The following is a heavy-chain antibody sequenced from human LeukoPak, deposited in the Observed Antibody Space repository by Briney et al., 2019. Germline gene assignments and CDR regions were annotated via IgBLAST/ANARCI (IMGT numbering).Heavy chain of an antibody. D-gene: IGHD2-15*01. CDR3: ARGPGYCSGGNCLEFFHH. CDR1: GYTFTTYC. CDR2: INPSSGST. J-gene: IGHJ1*01. Sequence: ASVKVSCKASGYTFTTYCMHWVRQAPGQGLEWMGTINPSSGSTSYAQKFQGRVTMTRDTSTTTVYMELSSLRSEDTAVYYCARGPGYCSGGNCLEFFHHWGQGTLVTVSS. V-gene: IGHV1-46*01.